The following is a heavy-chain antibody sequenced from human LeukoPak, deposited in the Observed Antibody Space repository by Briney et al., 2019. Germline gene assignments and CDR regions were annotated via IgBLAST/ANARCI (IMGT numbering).Heavy chain of an antibody. D-gene: IGHD2-15*01. V-gene: IGHV4-59*08. CDR1: GXSISSDY. CDR3: ARAFYCSGGSCYSNWFDP. Sequence: PSETLSLTCTVSGXSISSDYGSWIRQPPGKGLEWIGYIYYSGSTNYNPSLKSRVTISVDTSKNQFSLKLSSVTAADTAVYYCARAFYCSGGSCYSNWFDPWGQGTLVTVSS. J-gene: IGHJ5*02. CDR2: IYYSGST.